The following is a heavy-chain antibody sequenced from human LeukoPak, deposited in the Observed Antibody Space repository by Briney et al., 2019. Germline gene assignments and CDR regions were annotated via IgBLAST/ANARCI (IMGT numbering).Heavy chain of an antibody. Sequence: GGSLRLSCAASGFTFSSYDMHWVRQATGKGLEWVSSIGTAGDTYYPGSVKGRFTISRENARNSLYLQMNSLRAGDTAVYYCARDLSLGYCSGGSCRLYYYGMDVGGQGTTVTVSS. V-gene: IGHV3-13*01. CDR1: GFTFSSYD. J-gene: IGHJ6*02. CDR2: IGTAGDT. CDR3: ARDLSLGYCSGGSCRLYYYGMDV. D-gene: IGHD2-15*01.